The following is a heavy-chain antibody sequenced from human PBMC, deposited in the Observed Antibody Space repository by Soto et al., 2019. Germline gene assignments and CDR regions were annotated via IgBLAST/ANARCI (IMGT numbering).Heavy chain of an antibody. CDR1: VYTFTDYY. CDR3: ARDRVNDSGSYHPY. V-gene: IGHV1-2*02. CDR2: ISSYNVVT. D-gene: IGHD3-10*01. Sequence: GASVXGCGKSAVYTFTDYYMHCFLQSPGQGLDWMGWISSYNVVTHYAPKFQGRVTMTRDTSINTAFMELSRLRSDDSAMYYCARDRVNDSGSYHPYWGLGTLVNV. J-gene: IGHJ4*02.